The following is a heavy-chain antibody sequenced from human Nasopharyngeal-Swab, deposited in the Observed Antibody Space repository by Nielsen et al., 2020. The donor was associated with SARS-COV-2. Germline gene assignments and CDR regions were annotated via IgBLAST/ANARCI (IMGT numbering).Heavy chain of an antibody. CDR2: IWYDGSNK. V-gene: IGHV3-33*01. Sequence: WIRQPPGQGLEWVAVIWYDGSNKYYADSVKGRFTISRDNSKNTLYLQMNSLRAEDTAVYYCARDFSLRGVIITDAFDIWGQGTMVTVSS. J-gene: IGHJ3*02. CDR3: ARDFSLRGVIITDAFDI. D-gene: IGHD3-10*01.